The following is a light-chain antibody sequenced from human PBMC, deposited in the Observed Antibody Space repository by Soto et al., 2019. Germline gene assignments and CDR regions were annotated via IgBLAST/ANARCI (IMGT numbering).Light chain of an antibody. V-gene: IGKV3-15*01. CDR1: QSVSSN. CDR3: QQYHNWPPLT. J-gene: IGKJ4*01. Sequence: ETVMTQSPATLSVSPGERATLSCRASQSVSSNLAWYQQKFGQAPRLLIYGASTRATGIPARFSGTGSGTEFTLTISSLQSEDFAVYYCQQYHNWPPLTFGGGTKVEIK. CDR2: GAS.